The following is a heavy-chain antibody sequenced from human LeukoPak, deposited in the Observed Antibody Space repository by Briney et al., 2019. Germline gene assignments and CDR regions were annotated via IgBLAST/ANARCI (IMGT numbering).Heavy chain of an antibody. V-gene: IGHV3-23*01. CDR1: KFAFSSYA. Sequence: PGGSLRLSCAASKFAFSSYAMSWVRQAPGKGLEWVSAISGGGGNTYYADSVKGRFTISRDNSKNTLYLQMNSLRAEDTAVYYCGKNRYSGSFSPFDIWGQGTMVTVSS. CDR2: ISGGGGNT. D-gene: IGHD1-26*01. J-gene: IGHJ3*02. CDR3: GKNRYSGSFSPFDI.